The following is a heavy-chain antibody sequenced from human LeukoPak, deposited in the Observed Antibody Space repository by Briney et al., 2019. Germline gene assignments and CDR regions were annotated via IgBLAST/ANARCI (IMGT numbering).Heavy chain of an antibody. V-gene: IGHV4-39*07. J-gene: IGHJ1*01. CDR3: ASWPLVAAAGTVYFQH. CDR2: IYYSGST. D-gene: IGHD6-13*01. CDR1: GGSISSSSYY. Sequence: SETLSLTCTVSGGSISSSSYYWGWLRQPPGRGLEWIGSIYYSGSTYYNPSLKSRVTIAVDMSKNQFSLKLSSVTAADTSVYYCASWPLVAAAGTVYFQHWGQGTLVTVSS.